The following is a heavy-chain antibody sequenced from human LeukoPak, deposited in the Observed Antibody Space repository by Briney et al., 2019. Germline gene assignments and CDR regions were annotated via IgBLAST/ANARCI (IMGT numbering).Heavy chain of an antibody. D-gene: IGHD1-1*01. Sequence: GESLRISCKGSGYSFTSYWISWVRQTPGKGLEWMGRIDPSDSYINYSPSFQGHVTISADKSISTAYLQWSSLKASDTAMYYCARYTTGDFDYWGQGTLVTVSS. J-gene: IGHJ4*02. CDR1: GYSFTSYW. V-gene: IGHV5-10-1*01. CDR2: IDPSDSYI. CDR3: ARYTTGDFDY.